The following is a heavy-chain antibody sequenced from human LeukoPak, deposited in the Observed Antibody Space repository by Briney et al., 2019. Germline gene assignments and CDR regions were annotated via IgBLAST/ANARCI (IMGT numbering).Heavy chain of an antibody. V-gene: IGHV3-30*02. Sequence: GGCLRLSCAASGFSFSSYAMHWVRQAPGKGLEWVAFIRDDGNNKHYVDSVKGRFTISRDNSKSTLYLQMNSLRTDDTAVYYCAKDLWLVLDYWGQGTLVTVSS. CDR1: GFSFSSYA. CDR2: IRDDGNNK. CDR3: AKDLWLVLDY. J-gene: IGHJ4*02. D-gene: IGHD6-19*01.